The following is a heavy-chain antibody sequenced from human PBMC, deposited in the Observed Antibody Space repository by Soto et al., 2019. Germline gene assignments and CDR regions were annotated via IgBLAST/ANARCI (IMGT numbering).Heavy chain of an antibody. CDR3: ARDQGRAVGPDAFDI. Sequence: GASVKVSCKASGFTFTSSAVQWVRQARGQRLEWIGWIVVGSGSTTYAQKFQGRVTMTRDTSTSTVYMELSSLRSEDTAVFYCARDQGRAVGPDAFDIWGQGTMVTVSS. D-gene: IGHD6-19*01. J-gene: IGHJ3*02. CDR1: GFTFTSSA. CDR2: IVVGSGST. V-gene: IGHV1-58*01.